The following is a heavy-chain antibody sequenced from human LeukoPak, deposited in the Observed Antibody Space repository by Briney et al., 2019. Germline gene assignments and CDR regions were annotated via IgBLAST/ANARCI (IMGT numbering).Heavy chain of an antibody. CDR3: ARDRGQLAPTDY. CDR1: RFTFSSYS. CDR2: IKQDGSEK. Sequence: GGSLRLSCSASRFTFSSYSMRWVRQAPGKGLGWVANIKQDGSEKYYVDSVKGRFTISRDNAKNSLYLQMNSLRAEDTAVYYCARDRGQLAPTDYWGQGTLVTVSS. J-gene: IGHJ4*02. D-gene: IGHD6-6*01. V-gene: IGHV3-7*01.